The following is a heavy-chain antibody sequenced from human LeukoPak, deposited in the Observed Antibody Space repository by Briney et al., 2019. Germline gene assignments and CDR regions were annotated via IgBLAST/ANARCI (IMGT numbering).Heavy chain of an antibody. CDR2: IYYSGST. J-gene: IGHJ5*02. V-gene: IGHV4-31*03. CDR3: ARVLEDIVVVPAARGNYNWFDP. CDR1: GGSISSGGYY. D-gene: IGHD2-2*01. Sequence: SQTLSLTCTVSGGSISSGGYYWSWIRQHPGKGLEWIGYIYYSGSTNYNPSLKSRVTISVDTSKNQFSLKLSSVTAADTAVYYCARVLEDIVVVPAARGNYNWFDPWGQGTLVTVSS.